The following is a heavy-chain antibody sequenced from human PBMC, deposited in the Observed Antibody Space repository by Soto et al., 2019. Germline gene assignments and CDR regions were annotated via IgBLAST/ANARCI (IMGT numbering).Heavy chain of an antibody. Sequence: QVQLVESGGGVVQPGRSLRLSCAASGFTFSSYAMHWVRQAPGKGLEWVAVISYDGSNKYYADSVKGRFTISRDNSKNTLYVQMNSLRTEDTAVYYCARSQSSSWHNFDYWGQGTLVTVSS. CDR1: GFTFSSYA. V-gene: IGHV3-30-3*01. J-gene: IGHJ4*02. CDR3: ARSQSSSWHNFDY. D-gene: IGHD6-13*01. CDR2: ISYDGSNK.